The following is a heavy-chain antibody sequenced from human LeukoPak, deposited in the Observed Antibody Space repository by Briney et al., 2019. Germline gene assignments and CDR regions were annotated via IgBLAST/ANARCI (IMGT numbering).Heavy chain of an antibody. Sequence: PPETLSLTCTVSGGSISSGDHYWSWVRQPPGKGLEWIGYIYHSGSIYYNPSLKGRVTISIDTSKNQFSLNLNSVTAADTVVYYCARDGGSCSGGSCYGPLDYWGQGTLVTVSS. D-gene: IGHD2-15*01. CDR3: ARDGGSCSGGSCYGPLDY. CDR2: IYHSGSI. V-gene: IGHV4-30-4*01. J-gene: IGHJ4*02. CDR1: GGSISSGDHY.